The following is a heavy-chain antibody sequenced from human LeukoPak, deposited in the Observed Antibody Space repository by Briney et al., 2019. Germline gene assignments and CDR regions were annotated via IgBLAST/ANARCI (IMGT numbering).Heavy chain of an antibody. J-gene: IGHJ5*02. CDR1: GGSISSYY. CDR2: IYTGGST. CDR3: ARLPTRYNWFDP. Sequence: SETLSLTCTVSGGSISSYYWSWIRQPPGKGLEWIGYIYTGGSTNYNPSLKSRVTISVDTSKNQFSLKLSSVTAADTAVYYCARLPTRYNWFDPWGQGTLVTVSS. V-gene: IGHV4-4*09.